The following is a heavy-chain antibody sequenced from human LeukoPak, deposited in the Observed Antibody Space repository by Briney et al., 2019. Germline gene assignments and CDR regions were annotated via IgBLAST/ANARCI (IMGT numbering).Heavy chain of an antibody. D-gene: IGHD3-10*01. CDR2: IDPSDSYT. V-gene: IGHV5-10-1*01. CDR3: ARHGYYGSGSYYSFDY. J-gene: IGHJ4*02. CDR1: GYSFPNYW. Sequence: KPGESLRISCKGSGYSFPNYWITWVRQMPGKCLEWMGRIDPSDSYTNYSPSFQGHVTISADKSISTAYLQWSSLTASDTAMYYCARHGYYGSGSYYSFDYWGQGTLVTVSS.